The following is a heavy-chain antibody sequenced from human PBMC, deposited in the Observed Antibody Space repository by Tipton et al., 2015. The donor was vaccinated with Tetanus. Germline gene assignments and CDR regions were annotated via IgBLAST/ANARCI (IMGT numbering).Heavy chain of an antibody. V-gene: IGHV3-30*03. CDR2: ISYDGSNK. D-gene: IGHD6-13*01. Sequence: SLRLSCAASGFTFSSYGMHWVRQAPGKGLEWVAVISYDGSNKYYADSVKGQFTISRDNSKNTLYLQMNSLRAEDTAVYYCAGGYSSSWFGDTWFDPWGQGTLVTVSS. CDR3: AGGYSSSWFGDTWFDP. J-gene: IGHJ5*02. CDR1: GFTFSSYG.